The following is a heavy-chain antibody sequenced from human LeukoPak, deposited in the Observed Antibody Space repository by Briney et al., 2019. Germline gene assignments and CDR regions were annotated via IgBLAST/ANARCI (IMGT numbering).Heavy chain of an antibody. Sequence: GASVEVSCKASGYTFDVYYIHWVRQAPGQGLEWMGIFNPSGGNTNYAQRFQGRVTLTRDTSTTTVYMDLSGLRPEDTAVYYCARGRTVTNDFDLWGRGTLLTVS. J-gene: IGHJ2*01. CDR2: FNPSGGNT. V-gene: IGHV1-46*02. CDR1: GYTFDVYY. CDR3: ARGRTVTNDFDL. D-gene: IGHD4-17*01.